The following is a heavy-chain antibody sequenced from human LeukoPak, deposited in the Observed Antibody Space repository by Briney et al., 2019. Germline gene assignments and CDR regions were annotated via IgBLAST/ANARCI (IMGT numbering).Heavy chain of an antibody. CDR3: ARGWRSTYTYYYGMDV. J-gene: IGHJ6*02. V-gene: IGHV4-59*01. D-gene: IGHD4-11*01. Sequence: SETLSLTCTVSGGSISSYYWSWIRQPPGKGLEWLGYIYYSGSTNYNPSLKSRVTISVDTSKNQFSLKLSSVTAADTAVYYCARGWRSTYTYYYGMDVWGQGTTVTVSS. CDR1: GGSISSYY. CDR2: IYYSGST.